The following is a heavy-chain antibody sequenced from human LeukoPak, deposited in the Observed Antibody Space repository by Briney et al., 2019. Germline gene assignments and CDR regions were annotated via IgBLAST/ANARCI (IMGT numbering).Heavy chain of an antibody. V-gene: IGHV3-9*01. D-gene: IGHD3-22*01. Sequence: GRSLRLSCAASGFTFDDYAMHWVRQAPGKGLEWVSGISWNSGSIGYADSVKGRFTISRDNAKNSLYLQMNSLRAEDTALYYCAKDRTRIKHDSSGLLSSTHAFDIWGQGTMVTVSS. CDR2: ISWNSGSI. J-gene: IGHJ3*02. CDR3: AKDRTRIKHDSSGLLSSTHAFDI. CDR1: GFTFDDYA.